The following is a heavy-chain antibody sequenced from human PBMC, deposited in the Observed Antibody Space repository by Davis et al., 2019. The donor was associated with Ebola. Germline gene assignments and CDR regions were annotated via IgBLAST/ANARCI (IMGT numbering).Heavy chain of an antibody. CDR3: ARDLRRQLVRLPLDY. V-gene: IGHV1-46*01. Sequence: AASVKVSCKTSGYTLTSYYMHWVRQAPGQGLEWMGIIDPRSGNTNYAQKFQGRVTMTRETSTNTVYMELRSLRSDDTAVYYCARDLRRQLVRLPLDYWGQGTLVTVSS. D-gene: IGHD6-6*01. CDR2: IDPRSGNT. CDR1: GYTLTSYY. J-gene: IGHJ4*02.